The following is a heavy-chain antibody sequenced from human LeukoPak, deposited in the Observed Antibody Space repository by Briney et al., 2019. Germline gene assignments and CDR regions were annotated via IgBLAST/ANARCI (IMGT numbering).Heavy chain of an antibody. D-gene: IGHD3-22*01. CDR3: ARHGDGIVVVISAFDI. V-gene: IGHV4-59*08. CDR2: VYYSGST. J-gene: IGHJ3*02. Sequence: SETLSLTCTVSGGPINTYYWSWIRQPPGKGLEWIEYVYYSGSTYYNPSLKSRVTISVDTSKNQFSLKLSSVTAADTVVYYCARHGDGIVVVISAFDIWGQGAMVTVSS. CDR1: GGPINTYY.